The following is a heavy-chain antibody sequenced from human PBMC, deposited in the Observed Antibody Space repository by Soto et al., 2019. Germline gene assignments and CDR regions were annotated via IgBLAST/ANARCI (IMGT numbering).Heavy chain of an antibody. J-gene: IGHJ5*02. CDR1: GGSFSGYY. Sequence: QVQLQQWGAGLLKPSETLSLTCAVYGGSFSGYYWSWIRQPPGKGLEWIGEINHSGSTNYNPSLKSRVTISVDTSKNQFSLKLSSVTAADTAVYYCASMVRGGTYENWFDPWGQGTLVTVSS. CDR2: INHSGST. V-gene: IGHV4-34*01. CDR3: ASMVRGGTYENWFDP. D-gene: IGHD3-10*01.